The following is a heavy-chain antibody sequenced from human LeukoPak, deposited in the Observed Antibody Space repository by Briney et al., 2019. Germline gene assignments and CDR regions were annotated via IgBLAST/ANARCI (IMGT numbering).Heavy chain of an antibody. D-gene: IGHD3-10*01. CDR3: ARDSGYYGSANYFDY. CDR1: GFTFSSYA. CDR2: ISGSGGST. J-gene: IGHJ4*02. Sequence: PGGSLRLSCAASGFTFSSYAMSWVRQAPGKGLEWVSAISGSGGSTYYADSVKGRFTISRDNSKNTLYLQMNSLRAEDTAVYYCARDSGYYGSANYFDYWGQGTLVTVSS. V-gene: IGHV3-23*01.